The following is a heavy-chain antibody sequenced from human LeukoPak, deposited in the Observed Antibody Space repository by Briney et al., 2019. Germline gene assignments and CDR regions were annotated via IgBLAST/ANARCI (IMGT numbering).Heavy chain of an antibody. V-gene: IGHV3-74*01. Sequence: GGSLRLSCAASGFTFSNYWVHWVRHAPGKGLVWVSRINPDGSAINYADSVKGRFTISRDNAKNTLYLQMNSLRAEDTAVYYCATAGNYRFDYWGQGTLVTVSS. CDR3: ATAGNYRFDY. D-gene: IGHD1-7*01. J-gene: IGHJ4*02. CDR1: GFTFSNYW. CDR2: INPDGSAI.